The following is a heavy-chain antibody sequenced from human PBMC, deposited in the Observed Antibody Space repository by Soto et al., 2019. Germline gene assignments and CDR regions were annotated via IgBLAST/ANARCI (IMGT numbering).Heavy chain of an antibody. Sequence: GASVKVSCKASGYTFTSYYMHWVRQAPGQGLEWMGIINPSGGNTSYAQKFQGRVTMTRDTSTSTVYMELSSLRSEDTAVYYCARDVALDYDILTGYLALNDAFDIWGQGTMVTVS. D-gene: IGHD3-9*01. CDR2: INPSGGNT. CDR1: GYTFTSYY. CDR3: ARDVALDYDILTGYLALNDAFDI. V-gene: IGHV1-46*03. J-gene: IGHJ3*02.